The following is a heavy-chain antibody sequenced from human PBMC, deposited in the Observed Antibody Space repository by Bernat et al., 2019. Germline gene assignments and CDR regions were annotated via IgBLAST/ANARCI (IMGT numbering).Heavy chain of an antibody. D-gene: IGHD3-10*01. Sequence: QVQLVQSGAEVKKPGSSVKVSCKASGGTFSSYAISWVRQAPGQGLEWMGGIIPIFGTANYAQKFQGRVTITADESTNTAYMELSSLRSEDTAVYYCARGGGSGSYSIANHQIDYWGQGTLVTVSS. CDR1: GGTFSSYA. J-gene: IGHJ4*02. CDR3: ARGGGSGSYSIANHQIDY. CDR2: IIPIFGTA. V-gene: IGHV1-69*01.